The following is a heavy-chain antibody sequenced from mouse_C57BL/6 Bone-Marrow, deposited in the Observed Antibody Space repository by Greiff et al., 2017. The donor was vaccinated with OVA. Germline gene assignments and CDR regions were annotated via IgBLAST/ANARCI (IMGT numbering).Heavy chain of an antibody. Sequence: QVQLKQPGAELVKPGASVKMSCKASGYTFTSYWITWVKQRPGQGLEWIGDIYPGSGSTNYNEKFKSKATLTVDTSSSTAYMQLSSLTAEDSAVYYCARVGPGYYSNYVGYFDVWGTGTTVTVSS. D-gene: IGHD2-5*01. J-gene: IGHJ1*03. CDR1: GYTFTSYW. CDR2: IYPGSGST. V-gene: IGHV1-55*01. CDR3: ARVGPGYYSNYVGYFDV.